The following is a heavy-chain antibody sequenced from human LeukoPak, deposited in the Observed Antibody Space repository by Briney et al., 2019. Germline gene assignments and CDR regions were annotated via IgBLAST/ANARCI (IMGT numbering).Heavy chain of an antibody. CDR3: ARRSYYYDSSGSPHYYFDY. D-gene: IGHD3-22*01. J-gene: IGHJ4*02. CDR1: GGSISSYY. V-gene: IGHV4-4*07. Sequence: PSETLSLTCTVSGGSISSYYWSWIRQPAGKGLEWIGRIYTSGSTNYNPSLKSRVTMSVDTSKNQFSLKLSSVTAADTAVYYCARRSYYYDSSGSPHYYFDYWGQGTLVTVSS. CDR2: IYTSGST.